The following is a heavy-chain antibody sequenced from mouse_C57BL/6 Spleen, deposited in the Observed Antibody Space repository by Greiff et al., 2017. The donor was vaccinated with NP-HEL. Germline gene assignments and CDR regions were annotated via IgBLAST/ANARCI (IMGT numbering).Heavy chain of an antibody. J-gene: IGHJ2*01. Sequence: VQLQQPGAELVRPGSSVKLSCKASGYTFTSYWMDWVKQRPGQGLEWIGNIYPSDSETHYNQKFKDKATLTVDKSSSTAYMQLSSLTSEDSAVYYCARSGYYGTIGDFDYWGQGTTLTVSS. CDR1: GYTFTSYW. V-gene: IGHV1-61*01. CDR2: IYPSDSET. D-gene: IGHD1-1*01. CDR3: ARSGYYGTIGDFDY.